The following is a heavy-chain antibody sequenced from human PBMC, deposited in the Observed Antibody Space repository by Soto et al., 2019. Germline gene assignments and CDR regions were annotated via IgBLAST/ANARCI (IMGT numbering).Heavy chain of an antibody. J-gene: IGHJ4*02. Sequence: PGGSLRLSCAASGFTFSSYSMNWVRQAPGKGLEWVSYISSSSSTIYYADSVKGRFTISRDNAKNSLYLQMNSLRDEDTAVYYCARDHITMVRGVISHLFDYWGQGTLVTVSS. CDR2: ISSSSSTI. D-gene: IGHD3-10*01. CDR3: ARDHITMVRGVISHLFDY. CDR1: GFTFSSYS. V-gene: IGHV3-48*02.